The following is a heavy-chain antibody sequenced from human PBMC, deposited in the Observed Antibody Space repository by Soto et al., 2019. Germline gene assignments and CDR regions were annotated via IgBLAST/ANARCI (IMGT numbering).Heavy chain of an antibody. Sequence: QVVLEQSGAEVKKPGSSVKVSCKASGGTLSRHSITWVRQAPGQGLEWMGGIIPVFNTGDYAQRFQGRVTISADESAKVAYLESSSLTSGDRAVYYFARLAMGRGLYADTRDALDVWGHGTLVTVSS. CDR3: ARLAMGRGLYADTRDALDV. V-gene: IGHV1-69*12. CDR1: GGTLSRHS. CDR2: IIPVFNTG. D-gene: IGHD2-2*01. J-gene: IGHJ3*01.